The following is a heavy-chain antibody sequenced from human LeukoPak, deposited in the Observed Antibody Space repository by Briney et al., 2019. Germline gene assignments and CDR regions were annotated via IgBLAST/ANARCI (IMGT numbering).Heavy chain of an antibody. CDR3: ATEVVGYGDVHYFDS. Sequence: ASVKVSCKISGYTLTEVSMHWVRLAPGKGLEWMGGFDPADGEPIYAQKFQGRVTMSEDTSTDTAYMDLSSLRSEDTAVYYCATEVVGYGDVHYFDSWGQGTLVTVSS. D-gene: IGHD4-17*01. J-gene: IGHJ4*02. CDR2: FDPADGEP. V-gene: IGHV1-24*01. CDR1: GYTLTEVS.